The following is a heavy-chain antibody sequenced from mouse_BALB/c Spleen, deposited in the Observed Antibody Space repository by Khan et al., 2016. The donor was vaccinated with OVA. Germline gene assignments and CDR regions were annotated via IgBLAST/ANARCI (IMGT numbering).Heavy chain of an antibody. Sequence: EVQLLESGPGLVKPSQSLSLTCTVNGYSITSNYAWNWIRQFPGNKLEWMGYISYSGSTNYNPSLKSRLSITRDTSKNQFFLRLHSVTTEDSATYYCARGNYYGYALDYWGQGTSVTVSS. CDR2: ISYSGST. CDR1: GYSITSNYA. D-gene: IGHD1-1*01. V-gene: IGHV3-2*02. J-gene: IGHJ4*01. CDR3: ARGNYYGYALDY.